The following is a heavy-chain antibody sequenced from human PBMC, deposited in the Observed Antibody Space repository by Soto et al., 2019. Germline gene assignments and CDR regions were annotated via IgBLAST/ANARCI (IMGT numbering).Heavy chain of an antibody. CDR1: GFTFSDYY. V-gene: IGHV3-11*01. CDR2: ISSSGTTI. Sequence: QVQLVESGGGLVKPGGSLRLSCAASGFTFSDYYINWIRQAPGKGLEWVSYISSSGTTIYYADSVRGRFTISRDNAKKSLYLQMNSLKAEDTAVYYCARDCSNDLCPFDYWGQGTLVTVSS. CDR3: ARDCSNDLCPFDY. J-gene: IGHJ4*02. D-gene: IGHD2-8*01.